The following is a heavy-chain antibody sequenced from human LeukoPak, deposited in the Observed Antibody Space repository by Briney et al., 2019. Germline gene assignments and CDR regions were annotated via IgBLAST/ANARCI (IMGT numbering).Heavy chain of an antibody. CDR2: ISSSSSTI. V-gene: IGHV3-48*01. Sequence: GGSLRLSCAASGFTFSSYSMNWVRQAPGKGLEWVSYISSSSSTIYYADSVKGRFTISRDNAKNSLYLQMNSLRAEDTAVYYCATSGPRSYYDSSGYYLNWFDPWGQGTLVTVSS. D-gene: IGHD3-22*01. J-gene: IGHJ5*02. CDR3: ATSGPRSYYDSSGYYLNWFDP. CDR1: GFTFSSYS.